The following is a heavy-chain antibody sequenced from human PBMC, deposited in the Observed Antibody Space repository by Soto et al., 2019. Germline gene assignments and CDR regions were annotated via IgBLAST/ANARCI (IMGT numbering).Heavy chain of an antibody. V-gene: IGHV3-15*01. J-gene: IGHJ3*02. CDR3: TTWTTGDI. D-gene: IGHD4-17*01. CDR1: GFTFNNAW. CDR2: IKSKTDGGTT. Sequence: EVILVESGGGLVKPGGSLRLSCVASGFTFNNAWMRWVRQAPGKGLEWVGRIKSKTDGGTTDYTAAVEGRFTMSRDDSKNTVYLQMNSLKSEDTALYYCTTWTTGDIWGQGTMVTVSS.